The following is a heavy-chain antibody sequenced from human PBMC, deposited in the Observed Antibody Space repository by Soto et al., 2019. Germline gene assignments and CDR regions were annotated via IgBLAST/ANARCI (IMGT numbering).Heavy chain of an antibody. V-gene: IGHV1-2*02. CDR1: GYTFTAYY. J-gene: IGHJ6*02. CDR3: ARNMDYYYGPGSGNGHGV. D-gene: IGHD3-10*01. CDR2: INPKFGDT. Sequence: QVQLVQSGAEVKEPGASVRVSCEASGYTFTAYYIHWGRQVPGQGLEWMGWINPKFGDTTYAQDFQGRVTMTRDMSISTVYMELSRLTSDDTAIYYCARNMDYYYGPGSGNGHGVWGQGTTVTVFS.